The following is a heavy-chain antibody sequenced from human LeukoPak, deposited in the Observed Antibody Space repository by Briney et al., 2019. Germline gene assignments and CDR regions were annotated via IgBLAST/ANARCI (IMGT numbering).Heavy chain of an antibody. CDR3: ARNPGRDYGFWTGYYTGVDYLDY. J-gene: IGHJ4*02. D-gene: IGHD3-3*01. CDR1: GFTFSSYS. CDR2: ISSSNNYI. V-gene: IGHV3-21*01. Sequence: GGSLRLSCAASGFTFSSYSMNWVRQAPGKGLEWVSSISSSNNYIYYADSVKGRFTISRDNAENSLYLQMNSLRAEDTAVYYCARNPGRDYGFWTGYYTGVDYLDYWGQGTLVTVSS.